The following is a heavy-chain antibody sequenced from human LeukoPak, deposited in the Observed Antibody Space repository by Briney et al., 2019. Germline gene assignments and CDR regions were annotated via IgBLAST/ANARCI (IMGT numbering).Heavy chain of an antibody. CDR3: AGISSWYYMDV. CDR1: GFTFSNYA. V-gene: IGHV3-48*01. J-gene: IGHJ6*03. D-gene: IGHD6-13*01. Sequence: GGSLRLSCTASGFTFSNYAMNWVRQAPGKGLEWISNIDSSSSTIYYADSVKGRLTISRDNAKNSLYLQMNSLRAEDTAVYYCAGISSWYYMDVWGKGTTVTVSS. CDR2: IDSSSSTI.